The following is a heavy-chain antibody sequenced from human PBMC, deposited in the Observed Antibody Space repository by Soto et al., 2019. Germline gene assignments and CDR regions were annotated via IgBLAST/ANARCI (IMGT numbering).Heavy chain of an antibody. CDR2: IIPIFGTA. Sequence: ASVKVSCKASGGTFSSYAISWVRQAPGQGLEWMGGIIPIFGTANYAQKFQGRVTITADKSTSTAYMELSSLRSEDTAVYYCARVYPYYYDSSCYYPSDDAFEIWGQGTMVNVSS. CDR3: ARVYPYYYDSSCYYPSDDAFEI. D-gene: IGHD3-22*01. J-gene: IGHJ3*02. CDR1: GGTFSSYA. V-gene: IGHV1-69*06.